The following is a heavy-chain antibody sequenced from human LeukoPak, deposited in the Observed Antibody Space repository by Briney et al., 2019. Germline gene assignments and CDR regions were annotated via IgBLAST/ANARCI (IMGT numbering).Heavy chain of an antibody. CDR2: INAGNGNT. V-gene: IGHV1-3*01. CDR3: ARASLLWFGELSSWFDP. Sequence: ASVKVSCKASGYTFTSYAMHWVRQAPGQRLEWMGWINAGNGNTKYSQKFQGRVTITRDTSASTAYMELSSLRPEDTAVYYCARASLLWFGELSSWFDPWGQGTLVTVSS. CDR1: GYTFTSYA. J-gene: IGHJ5*02. D-gene: IGHD3-10*01.